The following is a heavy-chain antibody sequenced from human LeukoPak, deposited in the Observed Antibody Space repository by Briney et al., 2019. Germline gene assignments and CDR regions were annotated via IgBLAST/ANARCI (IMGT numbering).Heavy chain of an antibody. CDR3: ASSSPSVVVS. CDR2: IYSGGNT. D-gene: IGHD6-6*01. CDR1: S. V-gene: IGHV3-53*01. Sequence: SWRWVRQAPGKGLEWVSVIYSGGNTYYADSVKGRFTISRDNSKNTLYLQMNSLRAEDTAVYYCASSSPSVVVSWGQGTLVTVSS. J-gene: IGHJ5*01.